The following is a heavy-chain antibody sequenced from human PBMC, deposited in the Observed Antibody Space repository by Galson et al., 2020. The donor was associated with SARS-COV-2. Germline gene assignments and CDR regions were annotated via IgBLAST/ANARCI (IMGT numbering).Heavy chain of an antibody. CDR2: IYYSGST. D-gene: IGHD3-10*01. Sequence: SETLSLTCTVSGGSISSSSYYWGWIRQPPGKGLEWIGSIYYSGSTYYNPSLKSRVTISVDTSKNQFSLKLSSVTAADTAVYYCAREDNGESAVYDYDYGMDVWGQGTTVTVSS. V-gene: IGHV4-39*07. CDR1: GGSISSSSYY. J-gene: IGHJ6*02. CDR3: AREDNGESAVYDYDYGMDV.